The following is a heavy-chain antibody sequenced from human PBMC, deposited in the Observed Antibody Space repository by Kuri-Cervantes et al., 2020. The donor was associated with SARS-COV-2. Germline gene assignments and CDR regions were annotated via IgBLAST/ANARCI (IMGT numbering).Heavy chain of an antibody. V-gene: IGHV3-7*03. Sequence: GGSRRLSCAAAGFTFSSYWMSWVRQAPGKGLEWVANIKQDGSEKYYVDSVKGRFTLSRDNAKNSLYLQMNSLKTEDTAVYYCTTLIDDWGQGALVTVSS. CDR2: IKQDGSEK. CDR1: GFTFSSYW. J-gene: IGHJ4*02. CDR3: TTLIDD.